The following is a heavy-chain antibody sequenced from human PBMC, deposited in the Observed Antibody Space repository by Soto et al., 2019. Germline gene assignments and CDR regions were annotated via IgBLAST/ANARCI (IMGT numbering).Heavy chain of an antibody. D-gene: IGHD3-22*01. V-gene: IGHV3-30-3*01. J-gene: IGHJ6*02. Sequence: QVQLVESGGGVVQPGRSLRLSCAASGFTFSSYAMHWVRQAPGKGLEWVAVISYDGSNKYYADSVKGRFTISRDNSKNTLYRQMNSLRAEDTAVYYCARDLSYYYDSSGYYRHYYYYGMDVWGQGTTVTVSS. CDR3: ARDLSYYYDSSGYYRHYYYYGMDV. CDR1: GFTFSSYA. CDR2: ISYDGSNK.